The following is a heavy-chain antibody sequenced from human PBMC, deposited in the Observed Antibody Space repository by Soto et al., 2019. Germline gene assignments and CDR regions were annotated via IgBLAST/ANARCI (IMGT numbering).Heavy chain of an antibody. J-gene: IGHJ4*02. CDR3: ARRRGIQLWINLDY. CDR2: IYYSGST. D-gene: IGHD5-18*01. Sequence: SETLSLTCTVSGGSISSGGYYWSWIRQHPGKGLEWIGYIYYSGSTNYNPSLKSRVTISVDTSKNQFSLKLSSVTAADTAVYYCARRRGIQLWINLDYWGQGTLVTVSS. CDR1: GGSISSGGYY. V-gene: IGHV4-31*03.